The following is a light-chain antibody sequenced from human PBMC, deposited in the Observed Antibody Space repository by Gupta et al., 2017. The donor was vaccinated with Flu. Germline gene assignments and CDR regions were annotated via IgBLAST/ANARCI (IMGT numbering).Light chain of an antibody. J-gene: IGLJ2*01. CDR2: QDS. CDR1: KLGDKY. Sequence: SYELTQPPSVSVSPGQTASIPCPGDKLGDKYACWYQQKPGQSPVLVFYQDSKRPSGIPERFSGSNSGNTASLTISGTQAMDEADYYCQAWDSSTAVFGGGTKLTVL. V-gene: IGLV3-1*01. CDR3: QAWDSSTAV.